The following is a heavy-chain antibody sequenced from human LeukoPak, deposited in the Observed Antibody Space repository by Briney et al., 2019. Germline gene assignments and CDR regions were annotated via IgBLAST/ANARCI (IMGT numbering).Heavy chain of an antibody. CDR1: GYTFTSYD. J-gene: IGHJ4*02. Sequence: ASVKVSCTASGYTFTSYDINWVRQATGQGLEWMGWMNPNSGNTGYAQKFQGRVTMTRNTSISIAYMELSSLRSEDTAVYYCARKLLWFGEPYGYWGQGTLVTVSS. CDR2: MNPNSGNT. V-gene: IGHV1-8*01. CDR3: ARKLLWFGEPYGY. D-gene: IGHD3-10*01.